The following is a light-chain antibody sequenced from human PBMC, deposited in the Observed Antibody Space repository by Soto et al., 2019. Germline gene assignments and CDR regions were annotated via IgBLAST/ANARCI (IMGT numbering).Light chain of an antibody. J-gene: IGKJ1*01. V-gene: IGKV1-5*01. Sequence: DFQLTQSPSTLSASVGDRVTITCRASQNIRSRLAWFQKKPGKAPKLLIYDASSLESGVPQRFSGSGSGTEFTLTISSVQTDDFSNYDCQHYHSYWTFGQGTKVE. CDR1: QNIRSR. CDR3: QHYHSYWT. CDR2: DAS.